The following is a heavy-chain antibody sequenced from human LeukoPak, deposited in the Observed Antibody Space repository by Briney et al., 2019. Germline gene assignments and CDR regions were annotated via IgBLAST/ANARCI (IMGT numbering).Heavy chain of an antibody. Sequence: SETLSLTCTVSGGSISSYYWSWIRQPPGKGLEWIGYIYYSGSTHYNPSLKSRVTISVDTSKNQFSLKLSSVTAADTAVYYCASGSVHYYGSTPPAWGQGTLVTVSS. V-gene: IGHV4-59*01. J-gene: IGHJ4*02. CDR1: GGSISSYY. D-gene: IGHD3-22*01. CDR3: ASGSVHYYGSTPPA. CDR2: IYYSGST.